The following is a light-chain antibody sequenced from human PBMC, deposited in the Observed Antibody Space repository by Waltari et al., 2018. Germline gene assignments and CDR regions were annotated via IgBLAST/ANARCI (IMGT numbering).Light chain of an antibody. CDR1: SSDIGAYNY. Sequence: HSALTQPASVSGSPGQSITISCTGTSSDIGAYNYVSWYQQHPGKAPKLIIFDVNNRPAGVSSRFSGSTSGNTASLTISGLQAEDEADFYCCSFTSTSSWVFGGGTKLTVL. CDR3: CSFTSTSSWV. J-gene: IGLJ3*02. CDR2: DVN. V-gene: IGLV2-14*03.